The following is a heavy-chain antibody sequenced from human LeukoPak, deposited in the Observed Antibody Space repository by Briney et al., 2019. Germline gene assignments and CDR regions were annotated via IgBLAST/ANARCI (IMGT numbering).Heavy chain of an antibody. CDR1: GYTFTRYY. V-gene: IGHV1-46*01. Sequence: GASVKVSCKAFGYTFTRYYMHWVRQAPGQGPEWMGVISPSGGSTTYAQKFQGRVTLTRDMSTSTDYLELSSLRSEDTAVYYCARERGSVVLYWGQGTLVTVSS. CDR2: ISPSGGST. CDR3: ARERGSVVLY. J-gene: IGHJ4*02. D-gene: IGHD4-23*01.